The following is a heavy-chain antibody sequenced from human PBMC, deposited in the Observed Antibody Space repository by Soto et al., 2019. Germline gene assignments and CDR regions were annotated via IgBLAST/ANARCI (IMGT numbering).Heavy chain of an antibody. J-gene: IGHJ4*02. CDR3: ARDRGAVTGQYFDY. D-gene: IGHD6-19*01. CDR1: GFTFSAVY. Sequence: QVQLEESGGGLVKPGGSLRLSXXXXGFTFSAVYMSWIRQAPNKGLEYISYISSSGTSANYADSVKGRFTISRDNAKNSLYLQMNSLRAEDTAVYYCARDRGAVTGQYFDYWGQGALVTVSS. CDR2: ISSSGTSA. V-gene: IGHV3-11*05.